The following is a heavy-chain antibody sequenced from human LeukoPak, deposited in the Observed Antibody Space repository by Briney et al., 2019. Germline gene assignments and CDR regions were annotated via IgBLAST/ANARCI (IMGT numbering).Heavy chain of an antibody. J-gene: IGHJ4*02. CDR1: GFTFSSYW. Sequence: PGGSLRLSCAASGFTFSSYWMHWVRQAPGKGLVWVSRINSAGSSTTYADSVKGRFTISRDNAKNTLYLQMNGLRAEDTAIYYCTRGKNGDSLFDYWGQGTLVTVSS. CDR2: INSAGSST. D-gene: IGHD5-24*01. CDR3: TRGKNGDSLFDY. V-gene: IGHV3-74*03.